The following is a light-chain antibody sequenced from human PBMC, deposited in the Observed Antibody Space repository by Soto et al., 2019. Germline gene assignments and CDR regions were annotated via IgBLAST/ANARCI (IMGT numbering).Light chain of an antibody. CDR1: SSDVGSYNL. J-gene: IGLJ2*01. CDR3: CAYAGSDTYVG. Sequence: QSALTQPASVSGSPGQSITISCSGTSSDVGSYNLVSWYQQHPGKAPKLMIYEGSKWLSGVSNRFSGSMSGNAASLTISALQAEDKAYSSGCAYAGSDTYVGFGRGTKLTVL. CDR2: EGS. V-gene: IGLV2-23*01.